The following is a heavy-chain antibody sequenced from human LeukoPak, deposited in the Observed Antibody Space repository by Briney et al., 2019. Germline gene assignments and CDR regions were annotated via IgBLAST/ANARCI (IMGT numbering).Heavy chain of an antibody. CDR1: GFTVSSNY. D-gene: IGHD6-13*01. CDR2: IYSGGST. V-gene: IGHV3-53*01. J-gene: IGHJ4*02. Sequence: PGGSLRLPCAASGFTVSSNYMSWVRQAPGKGLEWVSVIYSGGSTYYADSVKGRFTISRDNSKNTLYLQMNSLRAEDTAVYYCARWSSSWPGDYFDYWGQGTLVTVSS. CDR3: ARWSSSWPGDYFDY.